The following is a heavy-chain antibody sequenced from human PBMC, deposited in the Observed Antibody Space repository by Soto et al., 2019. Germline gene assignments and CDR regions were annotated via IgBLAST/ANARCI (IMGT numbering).Heavy chain of an antibody. V-gene: IGHV3-48*02. CDR2: ISISSSTR. CDR3: ASGGGFFDY. CDR1: GFTFSSYV. D-gene: IGHD3-16*01. J-gene: IGHJ4*02. Sequence: EVQLVESGGGLVQPGGSLRLSCAASGFTFSSYVINWLRQAPGKGLEWVSYISISSSTRYYADSVRGRFTISRDNAKNSLYLQMNSLRDEDMAVYYCASGGGFFDYWGQGTLVTVSS.